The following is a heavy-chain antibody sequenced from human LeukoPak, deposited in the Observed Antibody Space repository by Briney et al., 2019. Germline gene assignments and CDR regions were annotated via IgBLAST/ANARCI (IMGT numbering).Heavy chain of an antibody. V-gene: IGHV3-15*01. D-gene: IGHD1-7*01. CDR1: GFTFSNAW. J-gene: IGHJ4*02. CDR3: TTRGSATGTTGMLDY. Sequence: GGSLRLSCAASGFTFSNAWMSWVRQAPGKGLEWVGRIKSKTDGGTTDYAAPVKGRFTISRDDSKNTLYLQMNSLKTEDTAVYYCTTRGSATGTTGMLDYWGQGTLVTVSS. CDR2: IKSKTDGGTT.